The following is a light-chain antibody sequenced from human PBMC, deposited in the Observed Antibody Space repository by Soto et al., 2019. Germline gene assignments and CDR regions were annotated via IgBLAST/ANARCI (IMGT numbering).Light chain of an antibody. J-gene: IGLJ1*01. CDR1: SSDIGLYNY. CDR2: EVS. V-gene: IGLV2-14*01. Sequence: SVLTQPASVSGSPGQSITISCTGTSSDIGLYNYVSWYQQHPGKAPKLIIFEVSNRPSGVSNRFSGSKSGNTASLTISGLQAEDEADYYCSSFTGSSTLVFGSGTKVTVL. CDR3: SSFTGSSTLV.